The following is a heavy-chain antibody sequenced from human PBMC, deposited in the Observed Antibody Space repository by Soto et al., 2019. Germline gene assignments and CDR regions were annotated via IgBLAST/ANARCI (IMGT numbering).Heavy chain of an antibody. V-gene: IGHV3-66*01. CDR3: AGARIRGVFDY. D-gene: IGHD3-10*01. J-gene: IGHJ4*02. CDR2: ISNNGNT. Sequence: GGSLRLSCAASGFTVSSNYMSWVRQAPGKGLEWVSVISNNGNTYYADSVKGRFTISRDNSMNTLFLQMNSLGVEDTAWYYCAGARIRGVFDYWGQGTLVTVSS. CDR1: GFTVSSNY.